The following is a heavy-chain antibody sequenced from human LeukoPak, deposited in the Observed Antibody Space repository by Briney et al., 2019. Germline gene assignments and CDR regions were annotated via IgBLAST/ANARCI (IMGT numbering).Heavy chain of an antibody. CDR1: GFTFSSYT. CDR3: ARDLWGTTPAPIP. Sequence: GGSLRLSCAASGFTFSSYTMNWVRQAPGKGLEWVSSISSGSRSIVYADSVKGRYTISRDNTKNSLYPQLNSLRAEDTAVYYCARDLWGTTPAPIPWGQGTLVIVSS. V-gene: IGHV3-21*01. CDR2: ISSGSRSI. J-gene: IGHJ5*02. D-gene: IGHD2-2*01.